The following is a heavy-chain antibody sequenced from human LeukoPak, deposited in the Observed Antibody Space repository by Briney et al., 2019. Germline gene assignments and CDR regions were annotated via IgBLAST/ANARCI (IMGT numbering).Heavy chain of an antibody. CDR3: ARAYYRSLFDY. CDR1: GFTFSSYA. V-gene: IGHV3-30-3*01. Sequence: GGSLRLSCAASGFTFSSYAMHWVRQAPGKGLEWVAVISYDGSNKYYADSVKGRFTVSRDNSKNTLYLQMNSLRAEDTAVYYCARAYYRSLFDYWGQGTLVTVSS. D-gene: IGHD3-22*01. J-gene: IGHJ4*02. CDR2: ISYDGSNK.